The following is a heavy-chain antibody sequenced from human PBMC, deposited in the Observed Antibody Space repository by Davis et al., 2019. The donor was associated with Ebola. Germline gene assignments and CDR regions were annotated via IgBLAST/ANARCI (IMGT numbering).Heavy chain of an antibody. CDR2: IGTAGDT. V-gene: IGHV3-13*01. Sequence: GESLKISCAASGFTFSSYDMHWVRQATGKGLEWVSAIGTAGDTYYPGSVKGRFTISRDNAKNSLYLQMNSLRAEDTAVYYCARVEAAAGVDYWGQGTLVTVSS. J-gene: IGHJ4*02. D-gene: IGHD6-13*01. CDR1: GFTFSSYD. CDR3: ARVEAAAGVDY.